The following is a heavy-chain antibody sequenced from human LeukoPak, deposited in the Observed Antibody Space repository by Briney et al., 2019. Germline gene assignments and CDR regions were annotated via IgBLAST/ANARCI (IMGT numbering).Heavy chain of an antibody. J-gene: IGHJ3*02. Sequence: SGGSLRLSSTASGFTFSAYAMMWVRQAPGNGPEGVSAIRGGGGSAFYADSGKGRFTISRDNSKYTLFLQMNSMRAEDTAVYYCARDPNGDYIGAFDMWGPGTMVTVSS. CDR1: GFTFSAYA. CDR2: IRGGGGSA. V-gene: IGHV3-23*01. CDR3: ARDPNGDYIGAFDM. D-gene: IGHD4-17*01.